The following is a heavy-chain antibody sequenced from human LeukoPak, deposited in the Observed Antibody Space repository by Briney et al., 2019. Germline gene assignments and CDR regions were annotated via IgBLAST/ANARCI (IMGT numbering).Heavy chain of an antibody. J-gene: IGHJ4*02. CDR1: GFTYSSYS. V-gene: IGHV3-21*01. CDR2: ISSSSSYI. Sequence: GGSLRLSCAASGFTYSSYSMNWVRQAPGKGLEWVSSISSSSSYIYYADSVKGRFTISRDNAKNSLYLQMNSLRAEDTAVYYCARDDPGYYDILTGYPRIDYWGQGTLVTVSS. CDR3: ARDDPGYYDILTGYPRIDY. D-gene: IGHD3-9*01.